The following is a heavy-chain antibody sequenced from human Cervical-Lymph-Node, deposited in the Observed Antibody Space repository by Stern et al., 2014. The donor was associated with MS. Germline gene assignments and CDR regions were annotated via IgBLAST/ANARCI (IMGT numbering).Heavy chain of an antibody. J-gene: IGHJ6*02. CDR3: ATANYEFGYYGMDV. CDR2: ISWSGTKI. Sequence: EVQLVESGGGLVQPGRSLRLSCAAAGFAFDDYAMHWVRQAPGKSLEWVSGISWSGTKIGYADSVKGRFTISRDNAKNSLFLQMNNLRAEDTALYYCATANYEFGYYGMDVWGQGTAVTVS. CDR1: GFAFDDYA. D-gene: IGHD3-3*01. V-gene: IGHV3-9*01.